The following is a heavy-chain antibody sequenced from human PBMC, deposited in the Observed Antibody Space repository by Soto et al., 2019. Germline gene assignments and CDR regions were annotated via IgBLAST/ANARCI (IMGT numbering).Heavy chain of an antibody. CDR3: VRDWSDGSGYLNY. CDR1: GFTFSTYS. CDR2: VSSSGSYI. Sequence: GGSLRLSCAASGFTFSTYSMNWVRQAPGKGLEWVSSVSSSGSYIYYADSVKGRFTISRDNADNSLYLQMNSLRVEDTAMYYCVRDWSDGSGYLNYWGQGT. J-gene: IGHJ4*02. D-gene: IGHD3-22*01. V-gene: IGHV3-21*01.